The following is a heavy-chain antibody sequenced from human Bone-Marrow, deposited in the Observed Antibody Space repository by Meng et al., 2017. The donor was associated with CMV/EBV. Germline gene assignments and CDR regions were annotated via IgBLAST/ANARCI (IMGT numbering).Heavy chain of an antibody. V-gene: IGHV3-21*06. Sequence: GESLKISCAPSGSSFSTYTLHWVRQAPGKGLEWVASISSSRSYINYADPVKGRFTISRDNAKDSLYLQMSSLRAEDTAVYYCARERLYQPLWGDALDIWGQGTMVTVSS. CDR1: GSSFSTYT. D-gene: IGHD2-2*01. J-gene: IGHJ3*02. CDR2: ISSSRSYI. CDR3: ARERLYQPLWGDALDI.